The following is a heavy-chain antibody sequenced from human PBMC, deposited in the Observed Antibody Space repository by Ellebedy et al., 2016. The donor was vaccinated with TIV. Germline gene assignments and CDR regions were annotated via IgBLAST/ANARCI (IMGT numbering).Heavy chain of an antibody. CDR3: ARDNVQVPDGDVFDM. CDR1: GFTFSRYW. Sequence: GESLKISCATSGFTFSRYWMAWLRQAPGKGLEYVAHIKSDDIEKYYAASVKGRFTISRDNARNSLYLQMHSLRVDDTAIYYCARDNVQVPDGDVFDMWGQGTMVTVSS. J-gene: IGHJ3*02. CDR2: IKSDDIEK. V-gene: IGHV3-7*04. D-gene: IGHD2-2*01.